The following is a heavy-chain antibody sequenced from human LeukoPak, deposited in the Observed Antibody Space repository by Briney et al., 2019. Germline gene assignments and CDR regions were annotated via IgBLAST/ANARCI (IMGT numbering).Heavy chain of an antibody. Sequence: GGSLRLSCAASGFTFSNYWMSWVRQAPGKGPEWVANINQDGSEKHYVDSVKGRFTISRDNAKNSLYLQMNSLRAEDTAVYYCARAVAGTRNALDIWGQGTMVTVSS. CDR1: GFTFSNYW. D-gene: IGHD6-19*01. CDR3: ARAVAGTRNALDI. CDR2: INQDGSEK. J-gene: IGHJ3*02. V-gene: IGHV3-7*01.